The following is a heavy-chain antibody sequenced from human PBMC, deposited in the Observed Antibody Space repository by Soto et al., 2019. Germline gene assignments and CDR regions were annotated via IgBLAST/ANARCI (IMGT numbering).Heavy chain of an antibody. CDR1: GYTFTTFW. CDR3: ARLFCSTTTCDSWFDP. CDR2: VEPRDSFV. J-gene: IGHJ5*02. Sequence: GESLKISCTGFGYTFTTFWLSWVRQMHGKGLERMGRVEPRDSFVNYSPSFQGHVTISLDKSISTAYLQWGSLKASDTAMYYCARLFCSTTTCDSWFDPWGQGTLVTVSS. V-gene: IGHV5-10-1*01. D-gene: IGHD2-2*01.